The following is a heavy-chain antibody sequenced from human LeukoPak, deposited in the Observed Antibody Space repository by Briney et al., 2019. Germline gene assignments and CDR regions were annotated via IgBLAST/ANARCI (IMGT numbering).Heavy chain of an antibody. D-gene: IGHD4-17*01. CDR2: ISSVSTTI. V-gene: IGHV3-11*01. CDR3: ARSIYTTVTTRYYFDF. Sequence: GGSLRLSCAASGFTFSDYYMSWIRQAPGKGLEWVSYISSVSTTIDYADSVKGRFTISRDNAKNSLYLQMNSLRAEDTAVYYCARSIYTTVTTRYYFDFWGQGTLVTVSS. CDR1: GFTFSDYY. J-gene: IGHJ4*02.